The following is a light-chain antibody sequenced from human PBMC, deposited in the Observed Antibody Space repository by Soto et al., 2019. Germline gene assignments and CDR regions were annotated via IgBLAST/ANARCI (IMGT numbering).Light chain of an antibody. Sequence: QSALTQPRSVSGSPGQSVTISCTGTSTDVGHSNSVSWYRQHPGKAPKLIIYDVTHRPSGVPERFSGSKSGNTASLTISGLQAEDEGDYYCCSYAGARVFGGGTKLTVV. CDR2: DVT. J-gene: IGLJ3*02. CDR3: CSYAGARV. V-gene: IGLV2-11*01. CDR1: STDVGHSNS.